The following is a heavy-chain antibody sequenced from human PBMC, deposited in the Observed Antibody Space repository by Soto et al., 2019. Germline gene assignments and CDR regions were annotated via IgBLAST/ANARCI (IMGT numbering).Heavy chain of an antibody. J-gene: IGHJ4*02. CDR1: GFTFSSYG. CDR3: AKDNIAN. D-gene: IGHD3-16*02. CDR2: ISYDGSNK. Sequence: QVQLVESGGGVVQPGRSLRLSCAASGFTFSSYGMHWVRQAPGKGLEWVAVISYDGSNKYYADSVKGRFTISRDNSKNTLYLQMNSLRAEDTAVYYCAKDNIANWGQGTLVTVSS. V-gene: IGHV3-30*18.